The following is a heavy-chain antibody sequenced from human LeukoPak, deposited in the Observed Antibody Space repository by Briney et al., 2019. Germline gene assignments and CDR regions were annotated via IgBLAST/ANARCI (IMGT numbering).Heavy chain of an antibody. V-gene: IGHV3-23*01. Sequence: GGSLRLSCAASGFTFSSSAMSWVRQAPGKGLEWVSGIGGSGAGTYYAVSVKGRFTISRDNSKNTLYLQMNSLRAEDTAVYYCAKEKGIAAWLYYFDYWGQGTLVTVSS. CDR3: AKEKGIAAWLYYFDY. J-gene: IGHJ4*02. CDR1: GFTFSSSA. CDR2: IGGSGAGT. D-gene: IGHD6-13*01.